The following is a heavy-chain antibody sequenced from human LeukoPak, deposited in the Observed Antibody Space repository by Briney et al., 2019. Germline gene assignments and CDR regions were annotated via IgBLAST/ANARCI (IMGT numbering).Heavy chain of an antibody. D-gene: IGHD2-2*01. CDR2: IRYDGSNK. V-gene: IGHV3-30*02. Sequence: GGSLRLSCAASGFTFSSYGMHWVRQAPGRGLEWVAFIRYDGSNKYYADSVKGRFTISRDNSKNTLYLQMNSLRAEDTAVYYCARDVVVPAAGYYYYYYYMDVWGKGTTVTISS. CDR3: ARDVVVPAAGYYYYYYYMDV. CDR1: GFTFSSYG. J-gene: IGHJ6*03.